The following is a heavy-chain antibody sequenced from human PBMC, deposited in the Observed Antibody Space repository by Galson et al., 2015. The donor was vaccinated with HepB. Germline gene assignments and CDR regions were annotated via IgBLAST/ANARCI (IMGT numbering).Heavy chain of an antibody. CDR1: TFTSYW. V-gene: IGHV5-51*01. Sequence: TFTSYWIGWVRQMPGKGLEWMGIIYPGDSDSRYSPSFQGQVTISADKSISTAYLQWSSLKASDTAMYYCARQRSSSWHQPFDYWGQGTLVTVSS. D-gene: IGHD6-13*01. CDR3: ARQRSSSWHQPFDY. J-gene: IGHJ4*02. CDR2: IYPGDSDS.